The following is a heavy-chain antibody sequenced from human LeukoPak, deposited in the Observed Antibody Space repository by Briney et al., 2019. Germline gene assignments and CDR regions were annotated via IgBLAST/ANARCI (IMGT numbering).Heavy chain of an antibody. Sequence: ASVKVSCKASGYTFTSYGISWVRQAPGQGLGWMGWISAYNGNTNYAQKLQGRVTMTTDTSTSTAYMELRSLRSDDTAVYYCARETTVTTKFDPWGQGTLVTVSS. J-gene: IGHJ5*02. CDR3: ARETTVTTKFDP. CDR2: ISAYNGNT. CDR1: GYTFTSYG. D-gene: IGHD4-11*01. V-gene: IGHV1-18*01.